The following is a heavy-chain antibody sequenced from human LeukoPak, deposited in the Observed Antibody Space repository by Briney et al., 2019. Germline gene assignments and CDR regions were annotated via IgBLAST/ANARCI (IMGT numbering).Heavy chain of an antibody. D-gene: IGHD6-25*01. Sequence: GGSLRLSCGASGFTFSSHWMHWVRQAPGKGLVWVSRIKDDGSHTNYADSVRGRFTISRDNAKNTLSLQMNSLRAEDTAVYYCARGSGIITGIDEWGQGTLVTVSS. J-gene: IGHJ4*02. CDR1: GFTFSSHW. V-gene: IGHV3-74*01. CDR3: ARGSGIITGIDE. CDR2: IKDDGSHT.